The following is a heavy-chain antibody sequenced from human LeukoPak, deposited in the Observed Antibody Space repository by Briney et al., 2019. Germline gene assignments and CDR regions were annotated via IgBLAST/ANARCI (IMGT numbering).Heavy chain of an antibody. CDR1: GGSFSSYY. V-gene: IGHV4-59*08. CDR2: IHYSGST. Sequence: WETLSLTCTVSGGSFSSYYWSWMRQSPGKGLEWIGYIHYSGSTNYNPSLKSRVTISLDTSKNQFSLQLSSVTAADTAVYYCASTEWNYARWGQGTLVTVSS. CDR3: ASTEWNYAR. D-gene: IGHD1-7*01. J-gene: IGHJ4*02.